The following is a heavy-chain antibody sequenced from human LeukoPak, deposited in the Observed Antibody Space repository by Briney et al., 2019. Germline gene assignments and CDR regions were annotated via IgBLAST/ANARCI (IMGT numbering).Heavy chain of an antibody. D-gene: IGHD3-3*01. J-gene: IGHJ6*03. CDR2: IFHTGNT. V-gene: IGHV4-59*01. CDR1: GDSITSYF. CDR3: ARLVVDFWSGSHFYHMDV. Sequence: SSETLSLTCTVSGDSITSYFWSWIRQPPGKGLEWIGYIFHTGNTNYNPSLKSRLTISVDMSKNQFSLKLSSVTAADTAVYYCARLVVDFWSGSHFYHMDVWGKGTTVTASS.